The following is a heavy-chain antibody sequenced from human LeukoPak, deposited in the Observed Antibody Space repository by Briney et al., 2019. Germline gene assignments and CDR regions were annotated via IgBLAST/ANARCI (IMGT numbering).Heavy chain of an antibody. Sequence: PGGSLRLSCAASGVTFITYAIGWVPEAPGKAVEWVSAISGSGGSAYYADSVRGRFTISRDNSKNTLYLQMNSLRAEDTAVYFCAKDSMRRRLKPLFQHGGQGTLVTVSS. CDR2: ISGSGGSA. V-gene: IGHV3-23*01. CDR1: GVTFITYA. J-gene: IGHJ1*01. D-gene: IGHD2/OR15-2a*01. CDR3: AKDSMRRRLKPLFQH.